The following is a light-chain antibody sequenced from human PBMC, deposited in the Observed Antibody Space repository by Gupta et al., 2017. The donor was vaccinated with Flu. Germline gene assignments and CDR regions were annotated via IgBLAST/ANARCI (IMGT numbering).Light chain of an antibody. CDR1: QCRVCNDRSAF. V-gene: IGKV2-30*01. CDR2: QGS. Sequence: ATLVQPAAIACRSSQCRVCNDRSAFLDWYHQRPGKSPRRLIYQGSYLESGVPERFSGSGSGTEFTLNISSLQAEDFGIYYCKQDGRSSWAFGQGTTVEIK. J-gene: IGKJ1*01. CDR3: KQDGRSSWA.